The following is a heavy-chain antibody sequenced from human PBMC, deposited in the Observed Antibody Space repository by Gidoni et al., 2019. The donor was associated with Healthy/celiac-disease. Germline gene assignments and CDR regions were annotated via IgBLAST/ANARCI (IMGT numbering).Heavy chain of an antibody. Sequence: EVQLLESGGGLVQPGGSLRLSCAASGFPFGTYAMSWVRQAPGKGLGWVSAISGSGGSTYYADSVKGRFTISRDNSKNTLYLQMNSLRAEDTAVYYCANIYYYDSSGYSGSDYWGQGTLVTVSS. CDR3: ANIYYYDSSGYSGSDY. J-gene: IGHJ4*02. D-gene: IGHD3-22*01. CDR1: GFPFGTYA. V-gene: IGHV3-23*01. CDR2: ISGSGGST.